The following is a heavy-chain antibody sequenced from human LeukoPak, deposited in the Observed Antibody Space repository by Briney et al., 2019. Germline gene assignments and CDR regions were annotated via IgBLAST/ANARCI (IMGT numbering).Heavy chain of an antibody. D-gene: IGHD2-8*01. Sequence: TAGESLKISCKGSGYSFTSYWIGWVRQMPGKGLEWMGIIYPGDSDTRYSPSFQGQVTISADKSISTAYLQWSSLKASDTAMYYCARHPYSTDCTNSACYRWFDPWGQGTLVTVSS. CDR2: IYPGDSDT. CDR1: GYSFTSYW. V-gene: IGHV5-51*01. J-gene: IGHJ5*02. CDR3: ARHPYSTDCTNSACYRWFDP.